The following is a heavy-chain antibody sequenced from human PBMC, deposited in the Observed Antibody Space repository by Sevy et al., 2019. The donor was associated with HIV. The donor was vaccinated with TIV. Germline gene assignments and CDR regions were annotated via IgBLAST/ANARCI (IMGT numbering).Heavy chain of an antibody. V-gene: IGHV3-30-3*01. CDR2: ISYDGSNK. D-gene: IGHD3-3*01. Sequence: GGSLRLSCAASGFTFSSYAMHWVRQAPGMGLEWVAVISYDGSNKYYADSVKGRFTISRDNSKNTLYLQMNSLRAEDTAVYYCASEHHYSHSTIFGVVISGYFDYWGQGTLVTVSS. J-gene: IGHJ4*02. CDR1: GFTFSSYA. CDR3: ASEHHYSHSTIFGVVISGYFDY.